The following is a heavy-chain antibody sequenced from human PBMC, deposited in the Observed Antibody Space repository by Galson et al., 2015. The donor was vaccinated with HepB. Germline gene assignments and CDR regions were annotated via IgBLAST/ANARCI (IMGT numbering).Heavy chain of an antibody. Sequence: SVKVSCKASGYTFTGYYMHWVRQAPGQGLEWMGWINPNSGGTNYAQKFQGWVTMTRDTSISTAYMELSRLRSDDTAVYYCARGNPYYDFWSGPYNWFDPWGQGTLVTVSS. J-gene: IGHJ5*02. CDR1: GYTFTGYY. CDR3: ARGNPYYDFWSGPYNWFDP. CDR2: INPNSGGT. V-gene: IGHV1-2*04. D-gene: IGHD3-3*01.